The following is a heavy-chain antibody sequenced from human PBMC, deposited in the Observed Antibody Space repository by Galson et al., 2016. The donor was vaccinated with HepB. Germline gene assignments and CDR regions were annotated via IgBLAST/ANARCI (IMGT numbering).Heavy chain of an antibody. CDR3: VGLGYCTRTSCYTDLVSPQFDP. J-gene: IGHJ5*02. CDR1: GFSFSTYW. CDR2: INTDGRST. V-gene: IGHV3-74*01. Sequence: SLRLSCAASGFSFSTYWMHWVRQVPGKGLVWVSRINTDGRSTSYADSVRGRFTISRDNAKNTVYLEMNSLRAEDTAVYYCVGLGYCTRTSCYTDLVSPQFDPWGQGTLVTVSS. D-gene: IGHD2-2*02.